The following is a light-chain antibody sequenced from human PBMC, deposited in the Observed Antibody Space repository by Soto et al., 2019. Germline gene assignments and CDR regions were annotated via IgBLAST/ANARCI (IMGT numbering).Light chain of an antibody. J-gene: IGLJ1*01. CDR3: SSYTSSSTRV. Sequence: QSVLTQPASVSGSPGQSITISCTGTSSDVGGYNYVSWYQQHPGEAPKLMIYDVSNRPSGVSNRFSGSKSGNTASLTSSGLQAEDEADYYCSSYTSSSTRVFGTGTKLTVL. V-gene: IGLV2-14*01. CDR2: DVS. CDR1: SSDVGGYNY.